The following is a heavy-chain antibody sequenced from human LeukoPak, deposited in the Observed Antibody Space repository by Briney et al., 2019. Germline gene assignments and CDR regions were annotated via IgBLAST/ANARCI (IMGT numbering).Heavy chain of an antibody. D-gene: IGHD5-12*01. CDR1: GFTCSSYW. CDR3: ARGGYSGYDLTFDY. V-gene: IGHV3-7*01. J-gene: IGHJ4*02. Sequence: PGGSLRLSCAASGFTCSSYWMSWVRQAPGKGLEWVANIKQDGSEKYYVDSVKGRFTISRDNAKNSLYLQMNSLRAEDTAVYYCARGGYSGYDLTFDYWGQGTLVTVSS. CDR2: IKQDGSEK.